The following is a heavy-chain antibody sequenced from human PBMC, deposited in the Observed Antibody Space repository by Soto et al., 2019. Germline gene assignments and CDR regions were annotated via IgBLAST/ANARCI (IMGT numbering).Heavy chain of an antibody. CDR3: ARVIGYCSGGSCYSYYGMDV. Sequence: QVQLVQSGAEEKKPGASVKVSCKASGYTFTSYAMHWVRQAPGQRLEWMGWINAGNGNTKYSQKFQGRVTITRDTSASTADMELSSLRSEDTAVYYCARVIGYCSGGSCYSYYGMDVWGQGTTVTVSS. CDR1: GYTFTSYA. D-gene: IGHD2-15*01. CDR2: INAGNGNT. J-gene: IGHJ6*02. V-gene: IGHV1-3*05.